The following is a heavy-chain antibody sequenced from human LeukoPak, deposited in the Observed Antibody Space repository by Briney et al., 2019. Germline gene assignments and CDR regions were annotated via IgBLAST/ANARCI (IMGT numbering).Heavy chain of an antibody. CDR1: GYGFDDNA. D-gene: IGHD1-26*01. J-gene: IGHJ4*02. Sequence: PGGSLRLSCAASGYGFDDNALSWVRQAPGKGLEWVSTINWNAEYITYADSVRGRFTISRDHAKNSVYLQMDSLRVEDTALYYCARDRMGATGNFDYWGQGTLVTVSS. V-gene: IGHV3-20*04. CDR2: INWNAEYI. CDR3: ARDRMGATGNFDY.